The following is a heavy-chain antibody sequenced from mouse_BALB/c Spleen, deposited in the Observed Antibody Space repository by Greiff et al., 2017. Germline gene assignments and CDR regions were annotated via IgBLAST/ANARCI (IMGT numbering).Heavy chain of an antibody. J-gene: IGHJ4*01. CDR2: ISSGGSYT. CDR1: GFTFSSYT. D-gene: IGHD4-1*01. V-gene: IGHV5-9-3*01. CDR3: ARWDVYYAMDY. Sequence: EVQVVESGGGLVKPGGSLKLSCAASGFTFSSYTMSWVRQTPEKRLEWVATISSGGSYTYYPDSVKGRFTISRDNAKNTLFLQMTSLRSEDTAMYYCARWDVYYAMDYWGQGTSVTVSS.